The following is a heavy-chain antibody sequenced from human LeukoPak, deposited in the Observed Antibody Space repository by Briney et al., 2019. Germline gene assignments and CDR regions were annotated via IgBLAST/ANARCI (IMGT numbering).Heavy chain of an antibody. J-gene: IGHJ4*02. CDR1: GFTFSSYN. CDR2: ISTTSDYI. CDR3: ATSVDTAGEEDY. D-gene: IGHD5-18*01. Sequence: GGSLRLSCAASGFTFSSYNMNWVRQAPGKGLEWVSSISTTSDYIYYADSLKGRFTISRDNAKNSLYLQMNSLRAEDTALYYCATSVDTAGEEDYWGQGTLVTVSS. V-gene: IGHV3-21*04.